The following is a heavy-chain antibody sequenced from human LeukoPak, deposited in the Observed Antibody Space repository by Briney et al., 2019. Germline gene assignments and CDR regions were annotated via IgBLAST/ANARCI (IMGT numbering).Heavy chain of an antibody. Sequence: GGSLRLSCAASGLTFSSYDMHWVRQGPGKGLAWVAVIWYDGSKKYYADSVKGRFTISRDNSKDTLYLQMNSLRADDTAVYYCARAPYDGSFDFWGQGTLVTVSS. CDR1: GLTFSSYD. D-gene: IGHD1-26*01. CDR3: ARAPYDGSFDF. V-gene: IGHV3-33*01. J-gene: IGHJ4*02. CDR2: IWYDGSKK.